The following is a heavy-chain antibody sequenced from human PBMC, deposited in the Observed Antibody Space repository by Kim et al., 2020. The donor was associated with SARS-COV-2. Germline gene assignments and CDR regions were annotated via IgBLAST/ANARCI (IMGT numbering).Heavy chain of an antibody. J-gene: IGHJ4*02. CDR3: ARDPGEGSYNPYYFDY. Sequence: KFQGRVTITRDTSASTAYMELSSLRSEDTAVYYCARDPGEGSYNPYYFDYWGQGTLVTVSS. V-gene: IGHV1-3*01. D-gene: IGHD3-10*01.